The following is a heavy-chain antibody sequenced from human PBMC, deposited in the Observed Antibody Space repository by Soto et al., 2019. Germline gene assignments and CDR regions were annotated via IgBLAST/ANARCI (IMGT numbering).Heavy chain of an antibody. CDR2: IYYSKST. D-gene: IGHD3-10*02. CDR3: ARSVFL. J-gene: IGHJ4*02. Sequence: QVQLQESGPGLVKPSQTLSLTCTVSGGSISSGGYYWSWIRQHPGKGLEWIGYIYYSKSTYYNPSLKCRVTISLDPTNNPYSLKLTSVTAADTAVYYCARSVFLWGQGTLVTVTS. CDR1: GGSISSGGYY. V-gene: IGHV4-31*03.